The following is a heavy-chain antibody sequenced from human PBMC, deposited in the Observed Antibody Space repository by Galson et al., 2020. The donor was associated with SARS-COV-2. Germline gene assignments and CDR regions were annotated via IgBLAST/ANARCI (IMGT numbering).Heavy chain of an antibody. Sequence: VSGPTLVKPTQTLTLTCTFSGFSLATSGMCVSWIRQPPGKALEWLARIDWNDNKYYSTSLKTRLAISKDTSKNQVVLTMTNMDPVDTATYYCARPAIVRHYVDSWGQGTLVTVSS. J-gene: IGHJ4*02. CDR3: ARPAIVRHYVDS. CDR2: IDWNDNK. D-gene: IGHD5-18*01. CDR1: GFSLATSGMC. V-gene: IGHV2-70*11.